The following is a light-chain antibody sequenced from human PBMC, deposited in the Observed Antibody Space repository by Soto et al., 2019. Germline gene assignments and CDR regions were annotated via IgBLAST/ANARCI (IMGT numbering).Light chain of an antibody. CDR1: QSVSSH. CDR2: DAS. V-gene: IGKV3-11*01. J-gene: IGKJ3*01. CDR3: QQRGDSPYS. Sequence: IVVTQSPATLSLSPGEKATLSCRASQSVSSHLVWYQQKPGQAPRLLIYDASTRATGIPARFSGSGSGTEFTLSISSLEPEDFAVYYCQQRGDSPYSFGPGTRVDIK.